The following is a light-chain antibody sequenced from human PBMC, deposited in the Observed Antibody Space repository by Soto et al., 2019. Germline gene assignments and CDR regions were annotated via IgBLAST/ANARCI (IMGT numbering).Light chain of an antibody. CDR2: GAS. CDR3: QQYGSSPPIT. CDR1: RSVSSSY. J-gene: IGKJ5*01. Sequence: EIVLTQSPGTLSLSPGERATLSCRASRSVSSSYVAWYQQKPGQAPRLLIYGASSRATGIPDRFSGSGSGTDFTLTISRLEPEDFVVYYCQQYGSSPPITFGQGTRLEIK. V-gene: IGKV3-20*01.